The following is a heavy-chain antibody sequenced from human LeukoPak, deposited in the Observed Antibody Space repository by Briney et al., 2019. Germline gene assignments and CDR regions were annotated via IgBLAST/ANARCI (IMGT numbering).Heavy chain of an antibody. V-gene: IGHV4-34*01. D-gene: IGHD3-3*01. Sequence: SETLSLTCAVYGGSFSGYCWSWIRQPPGKGLEWIGEINHSGSTNYNPSLKSRVTISVDTSKNQFSLKLSSVTAADTAVYYCAKRSGYYSPFDYWGQGTLVTVSS. J-gene: IGHJ4*02. CDR1: GGSFSGYC. CDR2: INHSGST. CDR3: AKRSGYYSPFDY.